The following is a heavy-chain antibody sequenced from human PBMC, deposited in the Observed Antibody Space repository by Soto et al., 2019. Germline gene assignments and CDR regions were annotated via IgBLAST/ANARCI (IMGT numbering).Heavy chain of an antibody. CDR2: IIPIFGTA. CDR1: GGSLSSYA. D-gene: IGHD6-13*01. Sequence: SVRVSCKASGGSLSSYAISWVRQAPGQGLEWMGGIIPIFGTANYAQKFQGRVTITADESTSTAYMELSSLRSEDTAVYYCARTFSPIAAAGNYYFDYWGQGTLVTVSS. CDR3: ARTFSPIAAAGNYYFDY. V-gene: IGHV1-69*13. J-gene: IGHJ4*02.